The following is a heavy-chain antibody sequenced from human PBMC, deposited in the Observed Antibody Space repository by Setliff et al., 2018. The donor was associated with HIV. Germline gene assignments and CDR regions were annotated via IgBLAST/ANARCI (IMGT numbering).Heavy chain of an antibody. J-gene: IGHJ6*03. CDR2: IYYSGST. D-gene: IGHD1-26*01. CDR3: ARTAEEWDLPWDGRYYYYYIDV. CDR1: GGSISSYY. V-gene: IGHV4-59*01. Sequence: SETLSLTCTVSGGSISSYYWSWIRQPPGKGLEWIGYIYYSGSTNYNPSLKSRVTISVDTSKNQFSLKLSSVTAADTAVYYCARTAEEWDLPWDGRYYYYYIDVWGKGTTVTVSS.